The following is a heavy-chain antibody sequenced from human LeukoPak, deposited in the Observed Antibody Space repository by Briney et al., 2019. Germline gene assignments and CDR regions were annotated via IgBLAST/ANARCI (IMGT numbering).Heavy chain of an antibody. V-gene: IGHV4-59*01. CDR1: GGSISSYY. J-gene: IGHJ5*02. CDR3: ARGPIAVADP. D-gene: IGHD6-19*01. CDR2: ISYSGST. Sequence: PSETLSLTCAVSGGSISSYYWSWIRQPPGKGLEWIGYISYSGSTNYSPSLKSRVTISVDTSKNQFSLKLSSVTAADTAVYYCARGPIAVADPWGQGTLVTVSS.